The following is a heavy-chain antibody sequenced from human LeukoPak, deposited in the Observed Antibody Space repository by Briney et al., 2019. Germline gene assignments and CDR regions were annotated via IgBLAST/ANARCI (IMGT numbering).Heavy chain of an antibody. CDR1: GGSISSGTYY. Sequence: KPSETLSLTCTVSGGSISSGTYYWSWIRQPPGKGLEWIGYIYYSGTTNYNPSLKSRVTISVDTSKNQFSLKLSSVTAADTAVYYCARGRQFDPWGQGTLVTVSS. J-gene: IGHJ5*02. CDR3: ARGRQFDP. CDR2: IYYSGTT. V-gene: IGHV4-61*01.